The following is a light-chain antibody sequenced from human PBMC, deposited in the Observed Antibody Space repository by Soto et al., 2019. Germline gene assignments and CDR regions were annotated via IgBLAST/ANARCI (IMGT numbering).Light chain of an antibody. V-gene: IGLV2-8*01. CDR3: KSYAGSNTYV. Sequence: QSALTQPPSASGSPGQSVTISCTGTGNDIGVYDFVSWYQHHPGKAPRLIIYEVVQRPSGVPDRFSGSKSGNTASLTVSGLQAADEADYFCKSYAGSNTYVFGSGTKVTVL. CDR2: EVV. CDR1: GNDIGVYDF. J-gene: IGLJ1*01.